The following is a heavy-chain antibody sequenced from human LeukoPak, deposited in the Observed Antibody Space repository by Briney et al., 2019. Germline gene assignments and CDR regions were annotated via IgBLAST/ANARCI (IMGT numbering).Heavy chain of an antibody. J-gene: IGHJ4*02. V-gene: IGHV1-69*05. CDR1: GGTFSIYA. CDR3: ARDHGLAYSSHYFDY. Sequence: ASVKVSCKASGGTFSIYAISWVPHAPGQGLEWMGGIIPIFGTANYAQKFQGRVTITTDESTSTAYMELSSLRSEDTAVYYCARDHGLAYSSHYFDYWGQGTLVTVSS. CDR2: IIPIFGTA. D-gene: IGHD6-13*01.